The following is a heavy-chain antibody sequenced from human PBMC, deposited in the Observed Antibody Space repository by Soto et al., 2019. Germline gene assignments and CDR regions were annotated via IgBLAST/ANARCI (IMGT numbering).Heavy chain of an antibody. CDR2: ISFDGNIK. J-gene: IGHJ6*02. CDR1: GFTFSTYG. Sequence: GGSLRLSCAASGFTFSTYGMHWVRQAPGKGLEWVAVISFDGNIKYYADSVKGRFTISRDSSKNTLYLEMNSLRVEDTAVYYCGRAPSSYEPYYYYYGMDVWGQGTTVTVSS. D-gene: IGHD3-3*01. CDR3: GRAPSSYEPYYYYYGMDV. V-gene: IGHV3-33*08.